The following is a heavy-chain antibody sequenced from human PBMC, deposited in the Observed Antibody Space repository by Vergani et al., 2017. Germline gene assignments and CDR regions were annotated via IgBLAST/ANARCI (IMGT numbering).Heavy chain of an antibody. J-gene: IGHJ4*02. CDR1: GYSFTSYW. Sequence: EVQLVQSGAEVKTPGESLTISCKGSGYSFTSYWIGWVRQMPGKGLEWMGIIYPGDSATRYSPSFQGQVTISADKSIITAYLQWSSLKVSDTAMYYCARHLRSSSSPLADYWGQGSLVTVSS. D-gene: IGHD6-6*01. CDR3: ARHLRSSSSPLADY. CDR2: IYPGDSAT. V-gene: IGHV5-51*01.